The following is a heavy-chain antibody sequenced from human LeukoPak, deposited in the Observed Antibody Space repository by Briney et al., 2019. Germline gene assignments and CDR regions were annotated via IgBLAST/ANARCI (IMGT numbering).Heavy chain of an antibody. CDR3: ARVPQWLVAF. V-gene: IGHV3-21*01. D-gene: IGHD6-19*01. CDR1: GFTFDDYG. J-gene: IGHJ4*02. CDR2: ISSSSSYI. Sequence: GGSLRLSCAASGFTFDDYGMSWVRQAPGKGLEWVSSISSSSSYIYYADSVKGRFTISRDNAKNSLYLQMNSLRAEDTAVYYCARVPQWLVAFWGQGTLVTVSS.